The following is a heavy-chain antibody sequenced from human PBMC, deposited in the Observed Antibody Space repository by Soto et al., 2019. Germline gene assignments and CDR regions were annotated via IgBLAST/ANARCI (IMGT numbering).Heavy chain of an antibody. J-gene: IGHJ4*02. CDR2: INPSGGST. CDR1: VYTFANNY. Sequence: QVQLVQSGAELKKPGASVKVSCKASVYTFANNYMHWVRQAPGQGLEWMGVINPSGGSTSYAQKFQGRITMTRDTSTSTVYTELSSLRSEDTAVYYCARRGYTRLGPTAHFDYWGQGTLVTVSS. V-gene: IGHV1-46*01. D-gene: IGHD5-12*01. CDR3: ARRGYTRLGPTAHFDY.